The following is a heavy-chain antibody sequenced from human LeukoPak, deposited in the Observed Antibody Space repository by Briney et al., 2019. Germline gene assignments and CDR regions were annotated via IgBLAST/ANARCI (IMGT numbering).Heavy chain of an antibody. Sequence: MGRINPNSGGTNYAQKFQGRVTMTRDTSISTAYMELSRLRSDDTAVYYCARASPAATVHPWGQGTLVTVSS. CDR2: INPNSGGT. J-gene: IGHJ5*02. CDR3: ARASPAATVHP. V-gene: IGHV1-2*06. D-gene: IGHD2-2*01.